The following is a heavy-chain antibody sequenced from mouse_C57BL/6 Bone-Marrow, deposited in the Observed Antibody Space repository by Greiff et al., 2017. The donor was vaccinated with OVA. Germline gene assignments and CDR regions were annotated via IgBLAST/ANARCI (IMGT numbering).Heavy chain of an antibody. D-gene: IGHD1-1*01. CDR2: IYPGDGDT. V-gene: IGHV1-82*01. Sequence: QVQLQQSGPELVKPGASVKISCKASGYAFSSSWMNWVTQRPGKGLEWIGRIYPGDGDTNYNGKFKGKATLTADKSSSTAYMQLSSLTSEDSAVYFCAPVVAHFDYWGQGTTLTVSS. J-gene: IGHJ2*01. CDR1: GYAFSSSW. CDR3: APVVAHFDY.